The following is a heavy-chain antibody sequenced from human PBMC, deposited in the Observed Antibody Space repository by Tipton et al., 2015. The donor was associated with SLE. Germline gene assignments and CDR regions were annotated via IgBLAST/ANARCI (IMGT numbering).Heavy chain of an antibody. D-gene: IGHD2-2*01. V-gene: IGHV4-4*07. CDR2: IYTGGNT. CDR1: GGSISSYY. CDR3: VVCSPASCAYFDY. J-gene: IGHJ4*02. Sequence: TLSLTCTVSGGSISSYYWGWIRQPAGKGLEWIGRIYTGGNTKYNPSLESRVTLSVDASKDQFSRKLSSATAADTAVYYCVVCSPASCAYFDYWGQGRLVTVSS.